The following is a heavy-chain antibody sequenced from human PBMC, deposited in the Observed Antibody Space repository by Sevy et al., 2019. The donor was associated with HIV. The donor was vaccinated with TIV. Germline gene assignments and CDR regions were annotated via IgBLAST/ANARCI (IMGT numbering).Heavy chain of an antibody. CDR1: GFTFAKYS. J-gene: IGHJ4*02. D-gene: IGHD3-3*01. Sequence: GGSLRLSCAASGFTFAKYSMSWVRQAPGKGLEWVSTFSFGCGRINYADSVKGRFTISRDDSKNTLFLQMNSLRAEDTAKYSCAREGLTQPHAYGGKGTLVPVS. CDR3: AREGLTQPHAY. V-gene: IGHV3-23*01. CDR2: FSFGCGRI.